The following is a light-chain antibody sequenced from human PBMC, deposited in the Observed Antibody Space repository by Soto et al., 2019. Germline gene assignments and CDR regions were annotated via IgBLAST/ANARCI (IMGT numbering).Light chain of an antibody. CDR3: QQRSDWPPSLT. Sequence: EIVMTQSPATLSVSPGERATLSCRASQSVSSNLAWYQQKPGQAPRLLIYAASHRATGIPTRFSGSGSGTDFTLTISSLEPEDFAVYYCQQRSDWPPSLTFGGGTKVDIK. CDR2: AAS. V-gene: IGKV3-11*01. J-gene: IGKJ4*01. CDR1: QSVSSN.